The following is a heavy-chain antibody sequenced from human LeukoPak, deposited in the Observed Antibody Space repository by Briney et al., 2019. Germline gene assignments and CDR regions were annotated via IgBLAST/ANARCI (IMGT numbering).Heavy chain of an antibody. J-gene: IGHJ6*02. CDR2: INPNSGGT. V-gene: IGHV1-2*02. CDR1: GYXFSDYY. CDR3: AGDKGYSSSIRHRYGMDV. D-gene: IGHD6-19*01. Sequence: GASVKVSCKASGYXFSDYYIHWVRQAPGQGLEWLGGINPNSGGTNFAQKFQGRVTMTRDTSISTAYMELSRLRSDDTAVYYCAGDKGYSSSIRHRYGMDVWGQGTAVTVSS.